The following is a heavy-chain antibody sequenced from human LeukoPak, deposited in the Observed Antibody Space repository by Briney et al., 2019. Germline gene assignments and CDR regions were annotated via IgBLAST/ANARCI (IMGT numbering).Heavy chain of an antibody. Sequence: GGSLRLSCAASGFTVSENYMSWVRQAPGKGLEWVSVIYSGGNTYYADSVKGRYTISRDSSKNTLYLQMNSLRAEDTAVYYCARGIHYGDYEDYWGQGTLVTVSS. V-gene: IGHV3-66*01. CDR2: IYSGGNT. J-gene: IGHJ4*02. D-gene: IGHD4-17*01. CDR3: ARGIHYGDYEDY. CDR1: GFTVSENY.